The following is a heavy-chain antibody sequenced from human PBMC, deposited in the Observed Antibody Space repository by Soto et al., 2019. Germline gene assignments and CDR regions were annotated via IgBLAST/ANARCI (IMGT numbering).Heavy chain of an antibody. J-gene: IGHJ5*02. CDR1: GNTFTSYY. V-gene: IGHV1-46*01. CDR3: ARALRFHWFDP. Sequence: ASVKVSCKASGNTFTSYYMHWVRQAPGQGLEWMGIINPSGGSTSYAQKFRGRVTMTRDTSTSTVYMELSSLRSEDTAVYYCARALRFHWFDPWGQGTLVTVSS. D-gene: IGHD3-3*01. CDR2: INPSGGST.